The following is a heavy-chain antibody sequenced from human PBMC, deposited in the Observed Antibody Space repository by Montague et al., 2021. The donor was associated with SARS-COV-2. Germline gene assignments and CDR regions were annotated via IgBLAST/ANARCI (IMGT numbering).Heavy chain of an antibody. CDR3: ARAVSVRRAVNWFDP. J-gene: IGHJ5*02. V-gene: IGHV4-59*11. D-gene: IGHD3-10*01. Sequence: SETLSLTCTVSGGSMSDHYWAWIRQPPGKGLEWLAYIYYSGGINSXASLKSRVSTSVDTSKNQFSLKLTSVTAADTAVYYCARAVSVRRAVNWFDPWGQGTLVTVSS. CDR1: GGSMSDHY. CDR2: IYYSGGI.